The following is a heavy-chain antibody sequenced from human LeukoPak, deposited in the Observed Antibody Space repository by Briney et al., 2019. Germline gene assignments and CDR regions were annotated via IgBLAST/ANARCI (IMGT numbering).Heavy chain of an antibody. D-gene: IGHD1-26*01. J-gene: IGHJ4*02. CDR2: INHSGST. CDR3: AREVGATPSTNYYFDY. Sequence: SETLSLTCTVSGGSISSYYWSWIRQPPGKGLEWIGEINHSGSTNYNPSLKSRVTISVDTSKNQFSLKLSSVTAADTAVYYCAREVGATPSTNYYFDYWGQGTLVTVSS. CDR1: GGSISSYY. V-gene: IGHV4-34*01.